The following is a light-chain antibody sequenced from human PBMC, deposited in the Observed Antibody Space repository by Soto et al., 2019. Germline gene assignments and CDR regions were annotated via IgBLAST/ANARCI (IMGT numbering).Light chain of an antibody. CDR1: SSNIGSNF. CDR2: RNS. V-gene: IGLV1-47*01. J-gene: IGLJ2*01. CDR3: AAWDDTLNRVV. Sequence: QSVLTQPPSASETPGQTVTISCSGSSSNIGSNFVYWYHQFPGTAPRLLIHRNSQRPSGVPDRFSGSKSGTSASLAISGLRSEDEADYYCAAWDDTLNRVVFGGGTKLTVL.